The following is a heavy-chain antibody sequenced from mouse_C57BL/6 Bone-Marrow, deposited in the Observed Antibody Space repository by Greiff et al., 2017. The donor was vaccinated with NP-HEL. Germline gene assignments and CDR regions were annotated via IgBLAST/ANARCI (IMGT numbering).Heavy chain of an antibody. Sequence: VQRVESGAELVKPGASVKISCKASGYAFSSYWMNWVKERPGKGLAWIGQIYPGDGDTKYNGKFKGKATLTADKSSSTAYMQVSSLTSEDSAVYFCARGDYGSSRFGYAMDYWGQGTSVTVSS. D-gene: IGHD1-1*01. J-gene: IGHJ4*01. V-gene: IGHV1-80*01. CDR2: IYPGDGDT. CDR3: ARGDYGSSRFGYAMDY. CDR1: GYAFSSYW.